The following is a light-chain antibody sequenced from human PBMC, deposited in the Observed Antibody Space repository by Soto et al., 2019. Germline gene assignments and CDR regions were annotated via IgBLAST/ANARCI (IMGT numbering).Light chain of an antibody. V-gene: IGLV1-40*01. Sequence: QSVLTQPPSVSGAPGQRATISCTGSRSNIGAGYDVHWYQQLPGTAPKLLIYGNNNRPSGVPDRFSASKSGTSASLAITGLQAEDEADYYCQSYDNSLSGPVVFGGGTKVTVL. CDR1: RSNIGAGYD. CDR3: QSYDNSLSGPVV. CDR2: GNN. J-gene: IGLJ2*01.